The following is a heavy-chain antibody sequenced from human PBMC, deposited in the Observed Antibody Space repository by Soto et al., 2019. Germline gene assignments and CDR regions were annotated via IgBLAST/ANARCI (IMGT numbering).Heavy chain of an antibody. CDR1: GFTFSSYG. D-gene: IGHD3-9*01. CDR2: IWYDGSNK. J-gene: IGHJ6*02. V-gene: IGHV3-33*01. Sequence: GGSLRLSCAASGFTFSSYGMHWVRQAPGKGLEWVAVIWYDGSNKYYADSVKGRFTISRDNSKNTLYLQMNSLRAEDTAVYYCARGRANYDILHYYYYYGMDVWGQGTTVTVSS. CDR3: ARGRANYDILHYYYYYGMDV.